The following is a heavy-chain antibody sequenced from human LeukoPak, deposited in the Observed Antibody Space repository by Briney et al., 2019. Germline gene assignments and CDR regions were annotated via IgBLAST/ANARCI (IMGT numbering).Heavy chain of an antibody. CDR2: INPSGGST. CDR1: GYTFTSYY. V-gene: IGHV1-46*01. J-gene: IGHJ6*02. Sequence: ASVKVSCKASGYTFTSYYMHWVRQAPGQGLEWMGIINPSGGSTSYAQKFQGRVTMTSDTSTSTVYMELSSLRSEDTAVYYCARDLSAQVIWFGEFNVLYGMDVWGQGTTVTVSS. D-gene: IGHD3-10*01. CDR3: ARDLSAQVIWFGEFNVLYGMDV.